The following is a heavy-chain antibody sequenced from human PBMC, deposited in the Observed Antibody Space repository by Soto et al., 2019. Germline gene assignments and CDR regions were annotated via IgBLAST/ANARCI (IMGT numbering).Heavy chain of an antibody. J-gene: IGHJ4*02. CDR1: GRSMSGYY. D-gene: IGHD3-9*01. V-gene: IGHV4-4*07. CDR3: AREDYYDTGYYVV. Sequence: PSETLSLTCTVSGRSMSGYYWSWIRQPAGERLEWIGRIYTSGTTDFNPSLKGRVTMSVDTSKNQFSLKLTSVTAADTALYYCAREDYYDTGYYVVWGQGTQVTV. CDR2: IYTSGTT.